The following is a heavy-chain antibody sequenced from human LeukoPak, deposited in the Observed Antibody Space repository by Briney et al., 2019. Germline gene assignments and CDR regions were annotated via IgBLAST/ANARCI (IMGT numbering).Heavy chain of an antibody. Sequence: GASLQISGQRSGSTFSSYWISWARQLPGKGLEWMGRIDPSDSYTSCSPSFQGHVPISTDKSISTAYLQWSSLRASDTAMYYCARNRYYYDFSGYYVDYWGQGTLVTVSS. J-gene: IGHJ4*02. CDR1: GSTFSSYW. D-gene: IGHD3-22*01. CDR3: ARNRYYYDFSGYYVDY. CDR2: IDPSDSYT. V-gene: IGHV5-10-1*01.